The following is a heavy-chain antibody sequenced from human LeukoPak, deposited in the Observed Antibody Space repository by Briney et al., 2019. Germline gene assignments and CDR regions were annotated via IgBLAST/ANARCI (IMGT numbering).Heavy chain of an antibody. V-gene: IGHV3-13*04. CDR2: IGTAGDT. J-gene: IGHJ2*01. D-gene: IGHD6-19*01. CDR3: ARDSSGWSNWYFDL. CDR1: GFTFSSYD. Sequence: PGGSLRLSCAASGFTFSSYDMHWVRQATGKGLEWVSAIGTAGDTYYPGSVKGRFTISRENAKNSLYLQMNSLRAGDTAVYYCARDSSGWSNWYFDLWGRGTLVTVSS.